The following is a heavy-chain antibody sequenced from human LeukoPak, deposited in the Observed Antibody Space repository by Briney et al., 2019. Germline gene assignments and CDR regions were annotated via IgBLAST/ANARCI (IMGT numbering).Heavy chain of an antibody. CDR1: GFTFSSYS. Sequence: GGSLRLSCAASGFTFSSYSMNWVRQAPGKGLEWVSYISSSSSTIYYADSVKGRFTISRDNAKNSLYLQMNSLRDEDTAVYYCAREPYYYGSGSPDSWGQGTLVTVSS. J-gene: IGHJ4*02. CDR3: AREPYYYGSGSPDS. V-gene: IGHV3-48*02. D-gene: IGHD3-10*01. CDR2: ISSSSSTI.